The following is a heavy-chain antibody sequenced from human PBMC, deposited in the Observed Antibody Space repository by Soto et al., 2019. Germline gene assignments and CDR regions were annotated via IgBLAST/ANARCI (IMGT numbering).Heavy chain of an antibody. D-gene: IGHD3-10*01. V-gene: IGHV4-30-4*01. CDR1: GGSISSGDYY. CDR2: IYYSGST. CDR3: ARVGYYYGSGSYPPTDY. J-gene: IGHJ4*02. Sequence: QVQLQESGPGLVKPSQTLSLTCTVSGGSISSGDYYWSWIRQPPGKGLEWIGYIYYSGSTYYNPSLKSRVTLSVDTSKNQVSLKLSSVTAADTAVYYCARVGYYYGSGSYPPTDYWGQGTLVTVSS.